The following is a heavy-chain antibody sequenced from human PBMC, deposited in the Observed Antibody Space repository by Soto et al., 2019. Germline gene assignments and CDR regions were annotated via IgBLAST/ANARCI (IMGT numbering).Heavy chain of an antibody. V-gene: IGHV3-23*01. D-gene: IGHD2-2*01. Sequence: GGSLRLSCAASGFTFSSYAMSWVRQAPGKGLEWVSAISGSGGSTYYADSVKGRFTISRDNSKNTLYLQMNSLRAEDTAVYYCAKDRPDIVVVPAATEFDYWGQGTLVTVSS. CDR2: ISGSGGST. CDR3: AKDRPDIVVVPAATEFDY. J-gene: IGHJ4*02. CDR1: GFTFSSYA.